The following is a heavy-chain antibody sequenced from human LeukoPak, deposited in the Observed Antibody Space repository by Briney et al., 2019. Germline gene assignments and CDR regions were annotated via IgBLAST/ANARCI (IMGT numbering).Heavy chain of an antibody. CDR2: ISGSGGST. D-gene: IGHD3-22*01. J-gene: IGHJ4*02. V-gene: IGHV3-23*01. CDR3: AKDPNYDSSGYYYENYFDY. Sequence: QTGGSLRLSCAASGFTVSSNYMSWVRQAPGKGLEWVSAISGSGGSTYYADSVKGRFTISRDNSKNTLYLQMNSLRAEDTAVYYCAKDPNYDSSGYYYENYFDYWGQGTLVTVSS. CDR1: GFTVSSNY.